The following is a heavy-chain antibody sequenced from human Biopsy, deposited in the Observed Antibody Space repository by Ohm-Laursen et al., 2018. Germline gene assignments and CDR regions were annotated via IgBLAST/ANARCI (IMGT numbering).Heavy chain of an antibody. CDR2: IYYSVMT. D-gene: IGHD4-11*01. CDR3: ARDSGILNYGNFKYYHYYGMDV. J-gene: IGHJ6*02. Sequence: GTLSLTCAVSGDSVTKYYWSWIRQPPGKGLEWIGHIYYSVMTNYNPSLQSRVSISVDTSRNQVSLTLSSVTASDTAVYYCARDSGILNYGNFKYYHYYGMDVWGQGTKVTVSS. CDR1: GDSVTKYY. V-gene: IGHV4-59*02.